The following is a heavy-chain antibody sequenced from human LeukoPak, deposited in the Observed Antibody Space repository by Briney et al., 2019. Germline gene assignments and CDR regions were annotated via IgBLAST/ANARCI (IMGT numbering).Heavy chain of an antibody. CDR1: GFTVSSNY. CDR3: TTAVAGVITFDY. D-gene: IGHD6-19*01. CDR2: IKSKTDGGTI. V-gene: IGHV3-15*01. Sequence: KPGGSLRLSCAASGFTVSSNYMSWVRKAPGKGLEWVARIKSKTDGGTIDYAGSVKGRFTISRDDSKNTLYLQLNTLKTEDTAVYYCTTAVAGVITFDYWGQGTLVTVSS. J-gene: IGHJ4*02.